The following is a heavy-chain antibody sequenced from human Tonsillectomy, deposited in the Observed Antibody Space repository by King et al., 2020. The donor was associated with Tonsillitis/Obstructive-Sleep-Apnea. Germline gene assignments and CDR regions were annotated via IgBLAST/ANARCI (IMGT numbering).Heavy chain of an antibody. V-gene: IGHV4-34*01. CDR2: ISHSGST. CDR3: ARGDYYDSSGYSEFDY. Sequence: VQLPQWGAGLLKPSETLSLTCAVYGGSFSGYYWSWIRQPPGRGLEWIGEISHSGSTNYNPSLKSRVTISVDTSKNQFSLKLYSVTAADTAVYYCARGDYYDSSGYSEFDYWGQGTLVTVSS. D-gene: IGHD3-22*01. J-gene: IGHJ4*02. CDR1: GGSFSGYY.